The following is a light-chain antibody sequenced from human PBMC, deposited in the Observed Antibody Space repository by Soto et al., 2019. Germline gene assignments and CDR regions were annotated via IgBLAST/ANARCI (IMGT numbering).Light chain of an antibody. J-gene: IGLJ3*02. CDR3: ALWDDSLNGLRV. Sequence: QPVLTQPPSASGTPGQTVTISCSGSSSNIGSNLVNWYQLLPGTTPRPLIYNNNQRPSAVPDRFSGSKSGTSASLAISGLQSEDEGDYFCALWDDSLNGLRVFGGGTKVTVL. V-gene: IGLV1-44*01. CDR1: SSNIGSNL. CDR2: NNN.